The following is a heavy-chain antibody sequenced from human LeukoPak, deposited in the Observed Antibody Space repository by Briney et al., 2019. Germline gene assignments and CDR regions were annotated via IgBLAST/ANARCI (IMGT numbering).Heavy chain of an antibody. Sequence: SETLSLTCAVYVGSFSGYYWSWIRQPPGKGLECIGEINHSGSTSYNPSLKSRVAISVDTSKNQLSLKLSSVTAANTALYYCARRSSKRFNWYFDLWDRGTLVTVSS. CDR1: VGSFSGYY. D-gene: IGHD5-24*01. CDR3: ARRSSKRFNWYFDL. V-gene: IGHV4-34*01. J-gene: IGHJ2*01. CDR2: INHSGST.